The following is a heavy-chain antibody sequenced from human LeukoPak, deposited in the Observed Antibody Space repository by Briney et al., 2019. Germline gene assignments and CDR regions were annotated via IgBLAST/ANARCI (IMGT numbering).Heavy chain of an antibody. CDR3: ARDPSGYFDY. J-gene: IGHJ4*02. CDR2: ISSSSSYI. V-gene: IGHV3-21*01. CDR1: GFTFSSYG. Sequence: GGSLRLSCAASGFTFSSYGMHWVRQAPGKGLEWVSSISSSSSYIYYADSLKGRFTISRDNAKNSLYLQMNSLRAEDTAVYYCARDPSGYFDYWGQGTLVTVSS.